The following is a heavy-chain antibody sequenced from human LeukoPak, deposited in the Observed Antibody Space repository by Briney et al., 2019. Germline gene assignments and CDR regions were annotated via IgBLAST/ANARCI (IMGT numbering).Heavy chain of an antibody. CDR1: GFTFSDYA. Sequence: PGGSLRLSCAASGFTFSDYAMSWVRQAPGKGLEWVSSITGSGDSTYYADSVKRRFTVSRDNSKDTLYLQMNSLRAEDTAIHYCAKQRLRYYDILTEYGEDAFDIWGQGTMVSVSS. CDR3: AKQRLRYYDILTEYGEDAFDI. J-gene: IGHJ3*02. V-gene: IGHV3-23*01. CDR2: ITGSGDST. D-gene: IGHD3-9*01.